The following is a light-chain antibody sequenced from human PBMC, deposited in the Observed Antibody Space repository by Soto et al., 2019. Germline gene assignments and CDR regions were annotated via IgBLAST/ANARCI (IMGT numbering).Light chain of an antibody. V-gene: IGLV2-23*01. CDR1: SSDVGSYNL. CDR3: CSYAGTSSFYV. Sequence: QSVLTQPASVSGSPGQSIPLSCTGTSSDVGSYNLVSWYQQHPGKAPKLMIYEGSKRPSGVSNRFSGSKSGSTASLTISGLQAEDEADYYCCSYAGTSSFYVFGTGTKVTVL. J-gene: IGLJ1*01. CDR2: EGS.